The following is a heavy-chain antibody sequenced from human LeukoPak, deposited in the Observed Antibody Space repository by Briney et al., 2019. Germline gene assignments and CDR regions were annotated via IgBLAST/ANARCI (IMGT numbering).Heavy chain of an antibody. V-gene: IGHV4-59*01. CDR2: KSDGGRD. CDR1: GDSISTYY. J-gene: IGHJ1*01. D-gene: IGHD5-24*01. Sequence: PSETLSLTCTVSGDSISTYYWSWIRQPPGKGLEWIGYKSDGGRDLYNPSLKSRVTISVDASEKQFSLSLRSVTAADTAMYYCARTTRVAPDGRAEYFQHWGQGTLAIVSS. CDR3: ARTTRVAPDGRAEYFQH.